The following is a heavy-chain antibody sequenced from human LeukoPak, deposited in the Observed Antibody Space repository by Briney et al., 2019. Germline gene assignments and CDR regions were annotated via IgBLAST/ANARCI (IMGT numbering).Heavy chain of an antibody. D-gene: IGHD4-17*01. V-gene: IGHV4-31*03. Sequence: SETLSLTCTVSGGSISSGGYYWSWIRQHPGEGLEWIGYIYYSGSTYYNPSLKSRVTISVDTSKNQFSLKLSSVTAADTAVYYCAGDYGDYTFDYWGQGTLVTVSS. CDR1: GGSISSGGYY. CDR3: AGDYGDYTFDY. CDR2: IYYSGST. J-gene: IGHJ4*02.